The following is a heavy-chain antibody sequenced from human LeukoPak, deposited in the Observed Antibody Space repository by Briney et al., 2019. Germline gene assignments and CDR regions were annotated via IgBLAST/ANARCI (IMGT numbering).Heavy chain of an antibody. CDR1: GVTFSSYA. J-gene: IGHJ4*02. Sequence: PGGSLRLSCAASGVTFSSYAMSWVRQAPGKGLEWVSAISGSGGSTYYADSVKGRFTISRDNSKNTLYLQMNSLRAEDTAVYYCAKGREVRYCSGGSCFDFDYWGQGTLVTVSS. CDR2: ISGSGGST. V-gene: IGHV3-23*01. CDR3: AKGREVRYCSGGSCFDFDY. D-gene: IGHD2-15*01.